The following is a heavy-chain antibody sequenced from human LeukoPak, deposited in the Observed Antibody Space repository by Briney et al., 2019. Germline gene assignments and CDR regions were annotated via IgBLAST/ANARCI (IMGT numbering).Heavy chain of an antibody. Sequence: GGSLRLSCAASGFIFSDYYMSWIRQAPAKGLEWVSYISSGGSTIYYADSVKGRFTISRDNSKNTLYLQMNSLRAEDTAVYYCAKSGDLAGELLFLDYWGQGTLVTVSS. CDR3: AKSGDLAGELLFLDY. J-gene: IGHJ4*02. V-gene: IGHV3-11*01. CDR1: GFIFSDYY. CDR2: ISSGGSTI. D-gene: IGHD1-26*01.